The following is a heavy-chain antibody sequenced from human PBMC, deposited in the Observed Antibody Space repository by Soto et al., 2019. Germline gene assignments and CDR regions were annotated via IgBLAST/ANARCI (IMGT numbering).Heavy chain of an antibody. V-gene: IGHV4-59*08. D-gene: IGHD6-19*01. CDR3: ARHNSQWLVPDDAFDI. J-gene: IGHJ3*02. CDR1: GGSISSYY. CDR2: IYCSGST. Sequence: SETLSLTCTVSGGSISSYYWIWIRQPPGKGLEWIGYIYCSGSTNYNPSLKSRVTISVDTSKNQFSLKLSSVTAADTAVYYCARHNSQWLVPDDAFDIWGQGTMVTVSS.